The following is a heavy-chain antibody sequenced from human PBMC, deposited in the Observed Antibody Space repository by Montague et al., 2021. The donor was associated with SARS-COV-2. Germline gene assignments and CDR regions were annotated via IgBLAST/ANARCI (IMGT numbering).Heavy chain of an antibody. D-gene: IGHD3-3*01. Sequence: SETLSLTCTVSGGSISSSSYYWGWIRQPPGKGLEWIGSIHYSGSTYYXSCLKSRVTISVDTSKNQFSLKLSSVTAADTAVYYCARQKRRITIFGVVIPPVLPWFDPWGQGTLVTVSS. CDR1: GGSISSSSYY. V-gene: IGHV4-39*01. CDR2: IHYSGST. CDR3: ARQKRRITIFGVVIPPVLPWFDP. J-gene: IGHJ5*02.